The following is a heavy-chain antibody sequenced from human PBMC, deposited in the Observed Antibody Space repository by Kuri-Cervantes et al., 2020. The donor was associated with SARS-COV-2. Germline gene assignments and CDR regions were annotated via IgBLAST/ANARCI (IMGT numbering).Heavy chain of an antibody. CDR3: ARHASGYSSSWYNWFDP. Sequence: ESLKISCTVSGGSISSSSYYWGWIRQPPGKGLEWIGSIYYSGSTYYNPSLKSRVTISVDTSKNQFSLKLSSVTAADTAVYYCARHASGYSSSWYNWFDPWGQGTLVTVSS. CDR1: GGSISSSSYY. V-gene: IGHV4-39*01. D-gene: IGHD6-13*01. CDR2: IYYSGST. J-gene: IGHJ5*02.